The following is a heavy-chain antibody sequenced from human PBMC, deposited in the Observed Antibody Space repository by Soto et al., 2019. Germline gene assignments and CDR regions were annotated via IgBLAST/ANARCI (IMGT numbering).Heavy chain of an antibody. D-gene: IGHD3-22*01. CDR2: IYYSAST. CDR3: ARVSDYNSRGYLSH. V-gene: IGHV4-61*01. Sequence: QVQLQESGPGLVKPSETLSLTCTVSGGSVSSGSYYWSWFRQPPGKELESIGYIYYSASTNNNASLRSRVIISVDTSKNQSSLKLSSVTAADTAIYYCARVSDYNSRGYLSHWGQGTLVTVSS. CDR1: GGSVSSGSYY. J-gene: IGHJ4*02.